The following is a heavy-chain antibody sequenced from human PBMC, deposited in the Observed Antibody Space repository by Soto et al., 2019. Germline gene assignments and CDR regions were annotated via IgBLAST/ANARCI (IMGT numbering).Heavy chain of an antibody. Sequence: SETLSLTCSVSGASIRSGGFYWSWLRQSPGKGLEWIGHIYYTGSTFVSPSLKGRLTISLDTSKNQFSLDLSSVTAADTAMYYCARIEMASIKWGRGTLVTVSS. CDR1: GASIRSGGFY. J-gene: IGHJ4*02. CDR2: IYYTGST. CDR3: ARIEMASIK. V-gene: IGHV4-31*03. D-gene: IGHD5-12*01.